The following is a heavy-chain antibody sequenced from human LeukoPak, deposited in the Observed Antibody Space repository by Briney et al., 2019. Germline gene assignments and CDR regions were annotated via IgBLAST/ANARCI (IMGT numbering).Heavy chain of an antibody. J-gene: IGHJ4*02. CDR1: GFTVSSNY. V-gene: IGHV3-30*03. CDR2: ISYDGSNK. D-gene: IGHD4-23*01. Sequence: PGGSLRLSCAASGFTVSSNYMSWVRQAPGKGLEWVAVISYDGSNKYYADSVKGRFTISRGNSKNTLYLQMNSLRAEDTAVYYCARGRPHGNDYWGQGTLVTVSS. CDR3: ARGRPHGNDY.